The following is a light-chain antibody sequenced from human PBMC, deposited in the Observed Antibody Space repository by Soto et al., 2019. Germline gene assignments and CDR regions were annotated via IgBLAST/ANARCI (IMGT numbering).Light chain of an antibody. CDR3: SSYATSGTNVI. V-gene: IGLV2-14*01. Sequence: QSALTQPASVSGSPGQSITISCTGTSSDFVSWYQQHPGKAPKLMIYEVADRPSGVSDRFSGSKSGNTASLTISALQAEDEAVYYCSSYATSGTNVIFGGGTKLTVL. CDR1: SSDFV. CDR2: EVA. J-gene: IGLJ2*01.